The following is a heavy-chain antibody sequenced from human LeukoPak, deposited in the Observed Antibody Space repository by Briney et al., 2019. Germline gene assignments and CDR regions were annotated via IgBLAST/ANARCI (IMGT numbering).Heavy chain of an antibody. CDR3: ARPMGQQLGPFDY. CDR2: ISSSSSYI. J-gene: IGHJ4*02. D-gene: IGHD6-13*01. Sequence: PGGSLRLSCAASGFTFSSYAMSWVRQAPGKGLEWVSSISSSSSYIYYADSVKGRFTISRDNAKNSLYLQMNSLRAEDTAVYYCARPMGQQLGPFDYWGQGTLVTVSS. CDR1: GFTFSSYA. V-gene: IGHV3-21*01.